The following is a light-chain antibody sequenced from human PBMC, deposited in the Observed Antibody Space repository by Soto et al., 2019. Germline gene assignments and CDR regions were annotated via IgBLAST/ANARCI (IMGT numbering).Light chain of an antibody. J-gene: IGKJ1*01. CDR2: GTS. V-gene: IGKV3D-15*01. Sequence: EIVLTQSPATLSMSPGERATLSCRASQSVSNNLAWYQQKPGQAPRLLIYGTSARATDIPARFSGSGSGTEFTLTISSLQSEDFAVYYCQQYNDWPRTFGQGTKVDIK. CDR3: QQYNDWPRT. CDR1: QSVSNN.